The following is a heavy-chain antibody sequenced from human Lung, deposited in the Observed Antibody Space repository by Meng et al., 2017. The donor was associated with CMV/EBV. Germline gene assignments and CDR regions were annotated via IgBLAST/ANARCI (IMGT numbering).Heavy chain of an antibody. CDR1: GFTFSSYW. Sequence: GGSLRLSCAASGFTFSSYWMSWVRQAPGKGLEWVANINQDGSEKYYVDPVEGRFTISRDNAKDSLYLQMNALRAEDTAVYYCARRPWGLDVWGRGSTVTVSS. CDR3: ARRPWGLDV. CDR2: INQDGSEK. V-gene: IGHV3-7*01. J-gene: IGHJ6*02.